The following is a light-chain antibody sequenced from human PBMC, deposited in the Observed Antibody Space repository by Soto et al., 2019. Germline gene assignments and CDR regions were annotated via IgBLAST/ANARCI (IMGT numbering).Light chain of an antibody. CDR2: WAS. V-gene: IGKV4-1*01. J-gene: IGKJ4*01. CDR3: QQYYSTPLT. Sequence: DIVMTQSPDSLAVSLGERATINCKSSQSVLYSSNNMNYLAWYQHKPGQPPRLLIYWASTRESGVPDRFSCSRSGTYFTLTISSLQAEDVAVYYCQQYYSTPLTFGGGTRVEI. CDR1: QSVLYSSNNMNY.